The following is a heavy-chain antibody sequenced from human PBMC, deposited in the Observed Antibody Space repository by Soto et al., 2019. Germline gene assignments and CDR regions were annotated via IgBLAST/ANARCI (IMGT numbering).Heavy chain of an antibody. CDR3: VKASYVEY. CDR1: VFTFTSYA. CDR2: ISSEGATT. Sequence: GGSLRLSCSFFVFTFTSYAMHCVRHSPGKGLEYIASISSEGATTYYADSVKGRFIISRDNSKNTLYLQMSSLRAEDTAVYYCVKASYVEYWGQGILVTVSS. V-gene: IGHV3-64D*06. J-gene: IGHJ4*02.